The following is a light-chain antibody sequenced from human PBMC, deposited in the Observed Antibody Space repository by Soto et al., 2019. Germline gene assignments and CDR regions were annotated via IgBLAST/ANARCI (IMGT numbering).Light chain of an antibody. CDR3: QQYGFTGIT. CDR2: GAS. J-gene: IGKJ5*01. CDR1: QSVSSSY. V-gene: IGKV3-20*01. Sequence: EIVLTQSPGTLSLSPGERATLSCRASQSVSSSYLAWYQQKPGQAPRLLVYGASSRATGIPDRFSGSGSGTDFTLTISRLEPEDSAVYYCQQYGFTGITFGQGTRLEIK.